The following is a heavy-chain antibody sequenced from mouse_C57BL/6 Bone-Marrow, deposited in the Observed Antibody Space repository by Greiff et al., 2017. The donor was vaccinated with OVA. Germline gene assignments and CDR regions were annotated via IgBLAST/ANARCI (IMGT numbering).Heavy chain of an antibody. V-gene: IGHV2-5*01. Sequence: VKLMESGPGLVQPSQSLSITCTVSGFSLTSYGVHWVRQSPGKGLEWLGVIWRGGSTDYNAAFMSRLSITKDNSKSQVFFKMNSLQADDTAIYYCAKRGYYGSSFAYWGQGTLVTVSA. J-gene: IGHJ3*01. CDR1: GFSLTSYG. CDR2: IWRGGST. CDR3: AKRGYYGSSFAY. D-gene: IGHD1-1*01.